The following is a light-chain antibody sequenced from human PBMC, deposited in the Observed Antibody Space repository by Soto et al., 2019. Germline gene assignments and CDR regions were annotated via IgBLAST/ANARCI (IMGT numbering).Light chain of an antibody. CDR3: QSYDSGLSGWV. V-gene: IGLV2-8*01. Sequence: QSALTQPPSASGSPGQSVTISCTGTKSDIGVYDFVSWYQHHPGKAPRLIIYEVVQRPSGVPDRFSGSKSGNTASLTVSGLQAADEADYSCQSYDSGLSGWVFGGGTKLTVL. J-gene: IGLJ3*02. CDR1: KSDIGVYDF. CDR2: EVV.